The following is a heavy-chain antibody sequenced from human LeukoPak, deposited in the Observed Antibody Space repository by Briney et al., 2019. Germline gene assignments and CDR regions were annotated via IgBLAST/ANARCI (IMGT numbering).Heavy chain of an antibody. J-gene: IGHJ6*04. CDR1: GFIFSSYG. CDR2: IRDDGSNK. V-gene: IGHV3-30*02. CDR3: AELGITMIGGV. D-gene: IGHD3-10*02. Sequence: GGSLRLSCAASGFIFSSYGMHWVRQAPGKGLEWVAFIRDDGSNKYYADSVKGRFTISRDNAKNSLYLQMNSLRAEDTAVYYCAELGITMIGGVWGKGTTVTISS.